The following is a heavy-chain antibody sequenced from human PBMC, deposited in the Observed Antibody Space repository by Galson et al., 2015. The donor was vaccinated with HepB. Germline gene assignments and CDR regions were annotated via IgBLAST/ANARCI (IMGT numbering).Heavy chain of an antibody. CDR3: TTGGSSSLERYY. CDR1: GFSFSSAW. V-gene: IGHV3-15*01. Sequence: SLRLSCAASGFSFSSAWMSWVRQAPGKGLEWVGRIKAKNDGGTTDYAAPVKGRFTISRDDSQNTLYLQMNSLRTEDTAVYYCTTGGSSSLERYYWGQGTLVTVSS. D-gene: IGHD6-6*01. J-gene: IGHJ4*02. CDR2: IKAKNDGGTT.